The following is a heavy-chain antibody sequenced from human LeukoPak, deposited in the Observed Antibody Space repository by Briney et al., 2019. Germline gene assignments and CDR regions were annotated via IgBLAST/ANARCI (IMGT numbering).Heavy chain of an antibody. Sequence: ASVKVSCKAFGYTFTGYWMHWVRQAPGQGPEWMGVISPSGGSTIYAQKFKGRVTLTRDMSTSTDYLELSSLRSEDTAVYYCARSSLRGVIWGQGTMVTVSS. J-gene: IGHJ3*02. CDR1: GYTFTGYW. D-gene: IGHD3-10*01. V-gene: IGHV1-46*01. CDR3: ARSSLRGVI. CDR2: ISPSGGST.